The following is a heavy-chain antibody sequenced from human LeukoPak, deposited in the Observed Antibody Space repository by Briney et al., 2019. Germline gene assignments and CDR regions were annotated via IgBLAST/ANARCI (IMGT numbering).Heavy chain of an antibody. CDR1: GYTFTSYG. D-gene: IGHD2-2*01. CDR2: ISAYNGNT. CDR3: ARGSPTRYCSSTSCSRGSAFDI. Sequence: GASVKVSCKASGYTFTSYGISWVRQAPGQGLEWMGWISAYNGNTNYAQKLQGRVTMTTDTSTSTAYMELRSLRSDDTAVYYCARGSPTRYCSSTSCSRGSAFDIWGQRTMVTVSS. J-gene: IGHJ3*02. V-gene: IGHV1-18*01.